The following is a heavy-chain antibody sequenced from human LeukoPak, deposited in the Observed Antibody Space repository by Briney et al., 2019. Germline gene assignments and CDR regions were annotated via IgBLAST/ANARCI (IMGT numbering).Heavy chain of an antibody. J-gene: IGHJ4*02. CDR1: GFSLSTYW. D-gene: IGHD1-26*01. CDR3: ARVRIVGADFDY. V-gene: IGHV3-48*03. Sequence: GGSLRLSCAASGFSLSTYWMSWVRQAPGKGLEWVSYISSSGSTIYYADSVKGRFTISRDNAKNSLYLQMNSLRAEDTAVYYCARVRIVGADFDYWGQGTLVTVSS. CDR2: ISSSGSTI.